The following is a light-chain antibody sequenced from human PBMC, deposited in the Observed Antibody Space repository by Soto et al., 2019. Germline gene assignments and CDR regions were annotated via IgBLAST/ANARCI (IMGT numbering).Light chain of an antibody. CDR3: CSYAGSSPSV. J-gene: IGLJ2*01. V-gene: IGLV2-23*02. CDR2: EVS. Sequence: QSALTQPASVSGSPGQSITISCTGTSSDVGSYNLVSWYQQHPGKAPKLMIYEVSKRPSGVSNRFSGSKSGNTASLTISGLQAEDEAAYYCCSYAGSSPSVFGGGTKLTVL. CDR1: SSDVGSYNL.